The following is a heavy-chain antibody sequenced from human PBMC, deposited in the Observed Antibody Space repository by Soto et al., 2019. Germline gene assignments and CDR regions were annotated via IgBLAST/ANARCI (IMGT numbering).Heavy chain of an antibody. Sequence: SETLSLTCPVSGGSVSSGSYYWSWIRQPPGKGLEWIGYIYYSGSTNYNPSLKSRVTISVDTSKNQFSLQLSSVTAADTAVYYCARVTRQQLGLEHVDYWGQGTLVTVSS. V-gene: IGHV4-61*01. CDR2: IYYSGST. D-gene: IGHD6-13*01. J-gene: IGHJ4*02. CDR3: ARVTRQQLGLEHVDY. CDR1: GGSVSSGSYY.